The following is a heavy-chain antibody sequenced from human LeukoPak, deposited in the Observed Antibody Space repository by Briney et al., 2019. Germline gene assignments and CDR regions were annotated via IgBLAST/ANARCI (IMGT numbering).Heavy chain of an antibody. CDR3: ARDPLRGYFDY. J-gene: IGHJ4*02. Sequence: SETLSLTCTVSGGSISSYYWSWIRQPPGKGLEWIGYIYYSGSTNYNPSLKSRVTISVDTPKNQFSLKLSSVTAADTAVYYCARDPLRGYFDYWGQGTLVTVSS. CDR1: GGSISSYY. CDR2: IYYSGST. V-gene: IGHV4-59*01. D-gene: IGHD1-26*01.